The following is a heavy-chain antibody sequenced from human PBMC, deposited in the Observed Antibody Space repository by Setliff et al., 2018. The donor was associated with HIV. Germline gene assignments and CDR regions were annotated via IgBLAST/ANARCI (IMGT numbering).Heavy chain of an antibody. D-gene: IGHD5-18*01. J-gene: IGHJ4*02. CDR3: ARVADGYNSYFDF. Sequence: GGSLRLSCTASGFIFSSYWMSWVRQAPGKGLEWVANIKQGGSEKYYVDSVKGRFTMSRDNAKNSLFLQMHSLRAEDTAVYYCARVADGYNSYFDFWGQGTVVTVSS. V-gene: IGHV3-7*01. CDR2: IKQGGSEK. CDR1: GFIFSSYW.